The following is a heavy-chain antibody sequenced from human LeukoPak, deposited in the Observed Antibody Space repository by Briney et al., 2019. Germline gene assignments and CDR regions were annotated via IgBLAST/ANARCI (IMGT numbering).Heavy chain of an antibody. CDR3: ARFGYSGWNLEY. V-gene: IGHV3-7*01. Sequence: PGGSLRLSRAASGFSFRDFWMTWVRQAPGKGLELVANINQGGSVKYYADSVKGRFTISRDDAKSSLYVQMNSLRDEDTAVYYCARFGYSGWNLEYWGQGTLVTVSS. D-gene: IGHD5-12*01. J-gene: IGHJ4*02. CDR2: INQGGSVK. CDR1: GFSFRDFW.